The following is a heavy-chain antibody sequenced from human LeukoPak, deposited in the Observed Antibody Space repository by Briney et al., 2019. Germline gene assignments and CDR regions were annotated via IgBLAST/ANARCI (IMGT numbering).Heavy chain of an antibody. J-gene: IGHJ4*02. Sequence: PGGSLRLSCAASGFTFSSYSMNWVRQAPGKGLEWVSSISSSSSYIYYADSVKGRFTISRDNAKNSLYLQMNSLRAEDTAVYYCASYVESHESLELLGYWGQGTLVTVSS. D-gene: IGHD1-7*01. CDR2: ISSSSSYI. CDR3: ASYVESHESLELLGY. V-gene: IGHV3-21*01. CDR1: GFTFSSYS.